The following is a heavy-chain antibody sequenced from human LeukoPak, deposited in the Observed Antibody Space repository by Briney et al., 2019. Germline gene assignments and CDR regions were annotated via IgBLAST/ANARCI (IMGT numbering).Heavy chain of an antibody. CDR3: TRDFVVVPAAIDLFDY. CDR1: GFTFGDYA. Sequence: GRSLRLSCTASGFTFGDYAMSWVRQAPGKGLEWVGFIRSKAYGGTTEYAASVKGRFTISRDDSKSIAYLQMNSLKTEDTAVYYFTRDFVVVPAAIDLFDYWGQGTLVTVSS. D-gene: IGHD2-2*01. CDR2: IRSKAYGGTT. V-gene: IGHV3-49*04. J-gene: IGHJ4*02.